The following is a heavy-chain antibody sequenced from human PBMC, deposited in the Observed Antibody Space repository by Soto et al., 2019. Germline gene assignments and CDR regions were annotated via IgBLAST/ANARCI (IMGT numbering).Heavy chain of an antibody. CDR3: ARDLWVEPELYYYGMDV. V-gene: IGHV4-30-4*01. J-gene: IGHJ6*02. CDR2: IFYSGTT. Sequence: SETLSLTCTVSGDSISSADYYWSWIRQTPGKGLEWIGHIFYSGTTYYNPSLKSRLTMSVDTSKNHFSLRPTSVTAADTAVYYCARDLWVEPELYYYGMDVWGQGTTVTVSS. CDR1: GDSISSADYY. D-gene: IGHD1-1*01.